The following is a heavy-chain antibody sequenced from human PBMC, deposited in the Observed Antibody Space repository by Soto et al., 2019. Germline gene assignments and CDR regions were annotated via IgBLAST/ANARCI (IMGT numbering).Heavy chain of an antibody. V-gene: IGHV5-10-1*04. Sequence: GESLKISCKGSGYSFSSYWITWVRQMPGKGLEWMGRIDPSDSYTRYSPSFQGQVTISADKSISTAYLQWSSLKASDTAMYYCARRGPNYYYYGMDVWGQGTTVTSP. CDR3: ARRGPNYYYYGMDV. J-gene: IGHJ6*02. CDR2: IDPSDSYT. D-gene: IGHD1-26*01. CDR1: GYSFSSYW.